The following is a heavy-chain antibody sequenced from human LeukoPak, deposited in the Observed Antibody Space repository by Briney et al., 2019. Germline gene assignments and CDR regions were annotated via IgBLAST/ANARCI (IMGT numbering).Heavy chain of an antibody. CDR1: DYTFTSYG. Sequence: ASVKVSCKASDYTFTSYGISWVRQAPGQGLEWMGWISAYNGNTNYAQKLQGRVTMTTDTSTSTAYMELRSLRSDDTAVYYCARDIVVVPAAIRNYYYYGMDVWGQGTTVTVSS. CDR3: ARDIVVVPAAIRNYYYYGMDV. J-gene: IGHJ6*02. CDR2: ISAYNGNT. V-gene: IGHV1-18*01. D-gene: IGHD2-2*02.